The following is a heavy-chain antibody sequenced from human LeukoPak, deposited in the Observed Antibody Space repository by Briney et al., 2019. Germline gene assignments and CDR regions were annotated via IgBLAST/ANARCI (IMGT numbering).Heavy chain of an antibody. J-gene: IGHJ4*02. CDR2: IHHSGKT. Sequence: GSLRLSCAASGIRFSSLWMSWFRQAPGKGLEWIGEIHHSGKTNYKSALKSRVSISVDKSKNQFSLKMTSVTAADTAVYYCARIDSTVSTGLWFWGQGTLVTVSS. CDR1: GIRFSSLW. D-gene: IGHD3-10*01. V-gene: IGHV4-4*02. CDR3: ARIDSTVSTGLWF.